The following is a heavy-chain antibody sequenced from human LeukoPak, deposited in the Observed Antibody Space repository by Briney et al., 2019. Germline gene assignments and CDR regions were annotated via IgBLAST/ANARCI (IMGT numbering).Heavy chain of an antibody. V-gene: IGHV1-24*01. J-gene: IGHJ4*02. CDR2: FDPEDGET. CDR1: GYTLTELS. D-gene: IGHD3-10*01. Sequence: ASVKVSCKVSGYTLTELSMHWVRQAPGQGLEWMGGFDPEDGETIYAQKFQGRVTMTEDTSTDTAYMELSSLRSEDTAVYYCATVEDTMVRGAQYYWGQGTLVTVSS. CDR3: ATVEDTMVRGAQYY.